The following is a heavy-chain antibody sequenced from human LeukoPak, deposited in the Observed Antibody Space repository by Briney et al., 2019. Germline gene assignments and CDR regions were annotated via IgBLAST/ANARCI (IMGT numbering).Heavy chain of an antibody. D-gene: IGHD3-10*01. Sequence: PGGSLRLSCAASGFTFNDYALYWVRQAPGKGLEWVTLISYDGYDKSYADSVKGRFTISRDNSNNTLFLQMNSLRAEDTAVYYCAKGTTMVRGVIITFDDWGQGTLVTVSS. CDR1: GFTFNDYA. CDR2: ISYDGYDK. CDR3: AKGTTMVRGVIITFDD. V-gene: IGHV3-30-3*01. J-gene: IGHJ4*02.